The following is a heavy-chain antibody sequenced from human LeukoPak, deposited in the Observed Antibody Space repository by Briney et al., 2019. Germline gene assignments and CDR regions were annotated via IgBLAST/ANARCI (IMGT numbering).Heavy chain of an antibody. CDR2: ISSSSSDI. CDR1: GFTFSSYS. CDR3: AREPVAPRPIYYYGMDV. J-gene: IGHJ6*02. V-gene: IGHV3-21*01. Sequence: GGSLRLSCAASGFTFSSYSMNWVRQAPGKGLEWVSSISSSSSDIYYADSVKGRFTISRDNAKNSLYLQMNSLRAEDTAVYYCAREPVAPRPIYYYGMDVWGQGTTVTVSS. D-gene: IGHD6-6*01.